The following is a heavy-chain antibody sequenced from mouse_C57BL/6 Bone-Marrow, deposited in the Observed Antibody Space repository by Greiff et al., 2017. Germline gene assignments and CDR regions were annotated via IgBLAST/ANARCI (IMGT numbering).Heavy chain of an antibody. V-gene: IGHV1-55*01. D-gene: IGHD4-1*02. J-gene: IGHJ3*01. CDR2: IYPGSGST. CDR3: AATGTWVAY. Sequence: VQLKESGAELVKPGASVKMSCKASGYTFTSYWITWVKQRPGQGLEWIGDIYPGSGSTNYNEKFKGKATLTVNTSSSTAYMQLSGLTSEDSSVCYSAATGTWVAYGGQGTLVTVSA. CDR1: GYTFTSYW.